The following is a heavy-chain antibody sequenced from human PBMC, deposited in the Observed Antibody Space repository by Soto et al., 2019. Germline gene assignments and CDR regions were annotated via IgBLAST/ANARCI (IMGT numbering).Heavy chain of an antibody. V-gene: IGHV4-30-4*01. Sequence: SETLSLTCTVSGDSISSPDYYWSWIRQAPGKGLELIGYVYYRGSIYYTPSFESRVSISIDTSKNQFSLRLTSVTAADSAVYFCARVTFTPNWFDSWGQGILVTV. CDR2: VYYRGSI. CDR3: ARVTFTPNWFDS. CDR1: GDSISSPDYY. J-gene: IGHJ5*01. D-gene: IGHD3-16*01.